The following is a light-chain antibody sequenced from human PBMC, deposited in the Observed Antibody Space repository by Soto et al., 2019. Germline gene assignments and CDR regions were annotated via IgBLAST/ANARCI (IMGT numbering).Light chain of an antibody. CDR1: QSVRTTY. CDR3: QYYSSSLSIT. V-gene: IGKV3-20*01. J-gene: IGKJ5*01. CDR2: GAS. Sequence: EIVLTQSPGILSLSPGERATLSCRASQSVRTTYLAWYQQKPGQAPRLLIHGASSRATGIPDRFSGMGSGTDFTLTISRLEPEDFAVYYCQYYSSSLSITFGQGTRLDIK.